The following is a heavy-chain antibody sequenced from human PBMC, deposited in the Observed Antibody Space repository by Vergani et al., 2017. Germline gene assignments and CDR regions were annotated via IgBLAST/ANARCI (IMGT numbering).Heavy chain of an antibody. CDR2: IYYSGST. CDR3: AGAALYCSSTSCLGWFDP. V-gene: IGHV4-59*01. CDR1: GGSISSYY. J-gene: IGHJ5*02. D-gene: IGHD2-2*01. Sequence: QVQLQESGPGLVKPSETLSLTCTVSGGSISSYYWSWIRQPPGKGLEWIGYIYYSGSTNYNPSLKSRVTISVDTSKNQFSLKLSSVTAADTAVYYCAGAALYCSSTSCLGWFDPWGQGTLVTVSS.